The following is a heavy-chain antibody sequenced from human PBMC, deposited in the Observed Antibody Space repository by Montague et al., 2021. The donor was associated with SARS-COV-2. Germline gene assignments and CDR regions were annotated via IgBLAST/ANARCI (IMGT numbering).Heavy chain of an antibody. V-gene: IGHV3-13*01. CDR2: IGTRGDT. J-gene: IGHJ6*02. CDR3: ARAPPYSSASWGYYGMDV. D-gene: IGHD6-6*01. Sequence: SLRLSCAASGFILSTYDMHWVRQATGKGLEWASAIGTRGDTYYPGSVKGRFTMSRENAENSLCLQMTSLRAGDTAVYYCARAPPYSSASWGYYGMDVWGQGTTVTVSS. CDR1: GFILSTYD.